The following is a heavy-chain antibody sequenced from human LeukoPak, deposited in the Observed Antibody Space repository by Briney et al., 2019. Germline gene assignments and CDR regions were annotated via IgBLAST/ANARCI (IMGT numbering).Heavy chain of an antibody. CDR1: GGSISSSNHY. J-gene: IGHJ4*02. Sequence: SETLSLTCTVSGGSISSSNHYWDWLRQPPGKGLEWIGSVHYTGSAYYNPSLKSRVTISVDTSKNQFSLKLNSVTAADTAVFYCARHGGATAGRSFDYWGQGALVTVSS. CDR3: ARHGGATAGRSFDY. V-gene: IGHV4-39*01. CDR2: VHYTGSA. D-gene: IGHD6-13*01.